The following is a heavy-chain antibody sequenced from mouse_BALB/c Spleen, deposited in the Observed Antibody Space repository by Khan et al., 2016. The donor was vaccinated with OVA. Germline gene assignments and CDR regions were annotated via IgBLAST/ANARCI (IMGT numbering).Heavy chain of an antibody. CDR3: ARHGYGGFAY. D-gene: IGHD2-2*01. J-gene: IGHJ3*01. V-gene: IGHV1-18*01. Sequence: VQLKESGPELVKPGTSVKIPCKASGYTFTDYNMAWVKQSHGKSLEWIGDIFPNNGGTVYNQKFKGKASLTVDTSSNTAYMELRSLTSEDTAVYYCARHGYGGFAYWGQGNLVTVSA. CDR2: IFPNNGGT. CDR1: GYTFTDYN.